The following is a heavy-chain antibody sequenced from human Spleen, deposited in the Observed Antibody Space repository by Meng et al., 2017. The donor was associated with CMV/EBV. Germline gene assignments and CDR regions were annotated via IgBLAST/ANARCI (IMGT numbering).Heavy chain of an antibody. CDR1: GGSISSFY. J-gene: IGHJ5*02. V-gene: IGHV4-4*07. D-gene: IGHD3-10*01. CDR2: IYTSEST. CDR3: ARGGVYGSGTYYMNP. Sequence: QLEESDPGPLKPSETLSLNYTVSGGSISSFYWNWIRQPAGKGLEWIGHIYTSESTNYNPSLKSRVTMSLDTSRNQFSLKLTSVTAADTAVYYCARGGVYGSGTYYMNPWGRGTLVTVSS.